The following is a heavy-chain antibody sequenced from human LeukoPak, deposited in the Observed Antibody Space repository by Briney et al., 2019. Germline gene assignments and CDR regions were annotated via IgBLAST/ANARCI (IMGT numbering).Heavy chain of an antibody. D-gene: IGHD2-2*01. J-gene: IGHJ3*02. Sequence: SETLSLTCTVSGGSISSYYWSWIRQPPGKGLEWIGSIYYSGSTYYNPSLKSRVTISVDTSKNQFSLKLSSVTAADTAVYYCARDTYCSSTSCYSGAFDIWGQGTMVTVSS. CDR1: GGSISSYY. V-gene: IGHV4-59*12. CDR3: ARDTYCSSTSCYSGAFDI. CDR2: IYYSGST.